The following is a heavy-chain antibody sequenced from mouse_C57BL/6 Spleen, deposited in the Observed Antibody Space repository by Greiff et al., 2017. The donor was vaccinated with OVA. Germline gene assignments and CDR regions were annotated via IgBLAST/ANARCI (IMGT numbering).Heavy chain of an antibody. D-gene: IGHD1-1*01. J-gene: IGHJ2*01. CDR2: IFPGSGST. Sequence: VQLQQSGPELVKPGASVKISCKASGYTFTDYYINWVKQRPGQGLEWIGWIFPGSGSTYYNEKFKGKATLTVDKSSSTAYMLLSSLTSEDSAVYFCAGVITTVVENFDYWGQGTTLTVSS. V-gene: IGHV1-75*01. CDR1: GYTFTDYY. CDR3: AGVITTVVENFDY.